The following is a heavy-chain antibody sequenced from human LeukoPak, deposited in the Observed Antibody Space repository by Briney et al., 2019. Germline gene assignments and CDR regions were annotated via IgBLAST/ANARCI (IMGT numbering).Heavy chain of an antibody. J-gene: IGHJ4*02. D-gene: IGHD3-10*01. CDR2: IYHSGST. CDR3: ARGQGLYGY. Sequence: PSETLSLTCAVSGYSISKNNWWGWIRQPPGKGLEWIGYIYHSGSTHYNPSLKSRVTMSVDTSMNQFSLKLSSVTAADTAVYYCARGQGLYGYWGQGTLVTVSS. V-gene: IGHV4-28*03. CDR1: GYSISKNNW.